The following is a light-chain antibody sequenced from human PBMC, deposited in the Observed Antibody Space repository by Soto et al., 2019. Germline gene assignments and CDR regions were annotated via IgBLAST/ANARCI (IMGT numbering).Light chain of an antibody. V-gene: IGLV2-14*01. J-gene: IGLJ1*01. CDR3: SSFTSSTTYV. Sequence: QSALTQPASVSGSPGQSITISCTGTSSDVGGFNYVSWYQQHPGKAPKLVIYEVSDRPSGVSNRFSGSKSGITASLTISGLQADDEADYYCSSFTSSTTYVFGTGTKVTVL. CDR1: SSDVGGFNY. CDR2: EVS.